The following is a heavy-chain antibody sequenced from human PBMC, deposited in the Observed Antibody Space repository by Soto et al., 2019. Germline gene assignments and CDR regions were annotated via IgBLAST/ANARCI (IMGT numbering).Heavy chain of an antibody. J-gene: IGHJ3*02. V-gene: IGHV4-39*01. CDR3: ARHQNIVLVTAARAFDI. CDR2: IYYSGNS. CDR1: GGSISVSSSYF. D-gene: IGHD2-8*02. Sequence: SETLSLTYIVSGGSISVSSSYFWVWIRQPPGKGLEWIGTIYYSGNSYYNPSLESRVTISVDTSKNQFSLNLSSVTAADTAVYYCARHQNIVLVTAARAFDIWGQGTMVTVSS.